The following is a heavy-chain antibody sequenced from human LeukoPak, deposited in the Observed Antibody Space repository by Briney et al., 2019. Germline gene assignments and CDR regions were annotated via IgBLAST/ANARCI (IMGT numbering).Heavy chain of an antibody. V-gene: IGHV1-69*13. D-gene: IGHD2-8*01. CDR1: GGTFSSYA. CDR2: IIPIFGTA. Sequence: ASVKVSCKASGGTFSSYAISWVRQAPGQGLEWMGGIIPIFGTANYAQKFQGRVTITADESTSTACMELSSLRSEDTAVYYCAVPLGYCTNGVCSPYYCYGMDVWGQGTTVTVSS. CDR3: AVPLGYCTNGVCSPYYCYGMDV. J-gene: IGHJ6*02.